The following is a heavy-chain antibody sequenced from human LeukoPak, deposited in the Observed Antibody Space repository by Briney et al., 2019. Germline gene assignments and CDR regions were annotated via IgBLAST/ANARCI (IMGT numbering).Heavy chain of an antibody. Sequence: SETLSLTCAVYGGSFSGYYWSWIRQPAGKGLEWIGRIYTSGSTNYNPSLKSRVTMSVDTSKNQFSLKLSSVAAADTAVYYCARSQWLVRGGNFDYWGQGTLVTVSS. V-gene: IGHV4-59*10. CDR2: IYTSGST. CDR1: GGSFSGYY. J-gene: IGHJ4*02. D-gene: IGHD6-19*01. CDR3: ARSQWLVRGGNFDY.